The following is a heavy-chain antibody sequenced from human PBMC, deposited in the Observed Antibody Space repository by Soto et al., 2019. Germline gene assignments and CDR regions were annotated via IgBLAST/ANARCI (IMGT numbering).Heavy chain of an antibody. CDR2: ISSNGGST. Sequence: GGSLRLSCAASGFTFSSYAMHWVRQAPGKGLEYVSAISSNGGSTYYANSVKGRFTISRDNSKNTLYLQMGSLRAEDMAVYYCARLGYCSSTSCPPDYWGQGTLVTVSS. CDR1: GFTFSSYA. V-gene: IGHV3-64*01. CDR3: ARLGYCSSTSCPPDY. D-gene: IGHD2-2*01. J-gene: IGHJ4*02.